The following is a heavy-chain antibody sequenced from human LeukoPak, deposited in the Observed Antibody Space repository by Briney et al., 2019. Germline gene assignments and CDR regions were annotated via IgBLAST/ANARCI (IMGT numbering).Heavy chain of an antibody. D-gene: IGHD3-10*01. CDR1: GFTFSSYW. Sequence: SGRSLRLSCAASGFTFSSYWMHWVRQAPGKGLLWVSRINSDGSITSYADSVKGRFTISRDNAKNTLYLQMNSLRDEDTAVFFCARGHYGPDYWDQGTVVTVSS. J-gene: IGHJ4*02. CDR2: INSDGSIT. CDR3: ARGHYGPDY. V-gene: IGHV3-74*01.